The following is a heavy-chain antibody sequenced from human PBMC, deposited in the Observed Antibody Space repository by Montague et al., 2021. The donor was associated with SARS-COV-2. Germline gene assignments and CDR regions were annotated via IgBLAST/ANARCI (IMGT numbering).Heavy chain of an antibody. J-gene: IGHJ5*02. D-gene: IGHD3-10*01. CDR3: ARSMIRGGLNWFDP. Sequence: TLSLTCAVSGASISNGGYTWSWIRRPPGTGLEWIGYIYQSGTTRYNPSLKSRVTMSVDKSKNQFSLQLTSVIAADTAIYFCARSMIRGGLNWFDPWGQGTLVTVSS. CDR1: GASISNGGYT. CDR2: IYQSGTT. V-gene: IGHV4-30-2*01.